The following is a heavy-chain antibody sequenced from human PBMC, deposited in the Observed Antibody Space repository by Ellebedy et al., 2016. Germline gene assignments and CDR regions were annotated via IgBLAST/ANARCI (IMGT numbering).Heavy chain of an antibody. V-gene: IGHV5-51*01. CDR2: IYPGDSDT. CDR3: ASYYYDSSAYASLDAFDI. D-gene: IGHD3-22*01. CDR1: GYSFTSYW. J-gene: IGHJ3*02. Sequence: GESLKISCNGSGYSFTSYWIGWVRQMPGKGLEWMGIIYPGDSDTRYSPSFQGRVTISADKSISTAYLQWSSLKASDTAMYYCASYYYDSSAYASLDAFDIWGQGTMVTVSS.